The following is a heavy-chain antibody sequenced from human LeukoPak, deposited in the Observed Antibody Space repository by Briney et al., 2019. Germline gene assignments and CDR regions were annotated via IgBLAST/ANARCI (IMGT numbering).Heavy chain of an antibody. CDR1: GFTFSSYA. Sequence: PGGSLRLSCAASGFTFSSYAMHWVRQAPGKGLEWVAVISYDGSNKYYADSVKGRFTISRDNSKNTLYLQMNSLRAEDTAVYYCASFGDYSSSWYGDNWSDPWGQGTLVTVSS. D-gene: IGHD6-13*01. CDR2: ISYDGSNK. CDR3: ASFGDYSSSWYGDNWSDP. V-gene: IGHV3-30*04. J-gene: IGHJ5*02.